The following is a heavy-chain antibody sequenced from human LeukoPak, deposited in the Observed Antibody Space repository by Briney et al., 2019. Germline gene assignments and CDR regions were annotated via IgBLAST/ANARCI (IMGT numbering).Heavy chain of an antibody. J-gene: IGHJ6*02. V-gene: IGHV5-51*01. CDR2: IYPGDSDT. D-gene: IGHD3-16*02. Sequence: GESLKISCKGSEYDFTDYWIGWVRQMPGRGLETMGIIYPGDSDTRYSPSFQGQVTISADKSISTAYLQWSSLKASDTAIYYCARFQLSLYRSYYYGMDVWGQGTTVTVSS. CDR3: ARFQLSLYRSYYYGMDV. CDR1: EYDFTDYW.